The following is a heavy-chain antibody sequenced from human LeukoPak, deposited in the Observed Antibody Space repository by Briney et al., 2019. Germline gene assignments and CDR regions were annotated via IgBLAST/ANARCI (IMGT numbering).Heavy chain of an antibody. J-gene: IGHJ5*02. D-gene: IGHD3-3*01. Sequence: PGGSLRLSCAASGFTFSSYSMNWVRQAPGKGLEWVSYISSSSSTIYYADSVKGRFTISRDNAKNSLYLQMNSLRAEDTAVYYCVRDCCPRYDFWSGYYLNWFDPWGQGTLVTVSS. CDR3: VRDCCPRYDFWSGYYLNWFDP. CDR1: GFTFSSYS. CDR2: ISSSSSTI. V-gene: IGHV3-48*01.